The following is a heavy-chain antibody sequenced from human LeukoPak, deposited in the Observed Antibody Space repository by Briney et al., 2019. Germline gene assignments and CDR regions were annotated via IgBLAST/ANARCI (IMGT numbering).Heavy chain of an antibody. CDR3: ARTAARRFDY. Sequence: ASVKVSCKASGYTFPSYFMHWVRQAPGQGLEWMGIINPTGGSTTYAQKFQGRVTMTRDTSTGTVYMELGSLRSDDTAVYYCARTAARRFDYWGQGTLVTVSS. J-gene: IGHJ4*02. CDR2: INPTGGST. CDR1: GYTFPSYF. D-gene: IGHD6-6*01. V-gene: IGHV1-46*01.